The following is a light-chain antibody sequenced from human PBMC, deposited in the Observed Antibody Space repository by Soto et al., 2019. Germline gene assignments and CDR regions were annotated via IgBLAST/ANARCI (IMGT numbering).Light chain of an antibody. CDR2: WAS. Sequence: DIVMTQSPDSLAVSLGERATINCKSSQSVLYSSSDKNYLAWYQQKPGQPPKLLIYWASTRESGVPDRFSGSGSGTDFTLTINSLRAEDVAVYYCQQYYSSPRTFGQGTKVDIK. V-gene: IGKV4-1*01. CDR3: QQYYSSPRT. J-gene: IGKJ1*01. CDR1: QSVLYSSSDKNY.